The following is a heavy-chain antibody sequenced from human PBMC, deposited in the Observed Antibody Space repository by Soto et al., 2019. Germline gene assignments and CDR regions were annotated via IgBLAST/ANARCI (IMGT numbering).Heavy chain of an antibody. J-gene: IGHJ4*02. Sequence: GGSLRLSCAASGFTFSSYGMHWVRQAPGKGLEWVAVIWYDGSNKYYADSVKGRFTISRDNSKNTLYLQMNSLRAEDTAVYYCARVYCSGGSCYSGSFSLLDYWGQGTLVTVSS. CDR1: GFTFSSYG. CDR3: ARVYCSGGSCYSGSFSLLDY. CDR2: IWYDGSNK. V-gene: IGHV3-33*01. D-gene: IGHD2-15*01.